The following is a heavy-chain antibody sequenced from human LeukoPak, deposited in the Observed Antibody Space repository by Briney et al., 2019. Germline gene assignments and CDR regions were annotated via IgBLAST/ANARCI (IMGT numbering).Heavy chain of an antibody. CDR2: IYRAGRT. CDR3: ARDSGYTGSDAFDI. CDR1: GFTVSSNY. D-gene: IGHD5-12*01. J-gene: IGHJ3*02. V-gene: IGHV3-66*02. Sequence: PGGSLRLSCAASGFTVSSNYMSWVRQAPGKGLEWVSVIYRAGRTYYADSVKGRFTISIDNSKNTLYVQMDSLRTEATGVYYCARDSGYTGSDAFDIWGQGTMVTVSS.